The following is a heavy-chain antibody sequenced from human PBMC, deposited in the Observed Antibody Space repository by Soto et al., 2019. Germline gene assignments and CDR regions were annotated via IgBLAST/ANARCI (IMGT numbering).Heavy chain of an antibody. V-gene: IGHV1-69*01. J-gene: IGHJ6*02. CDR3: ARSQRGSSSLDIYYYYYYGMDV. Sequence: QVQLVQSGAEVKKPGSSVKVSCKAPGGTFSSYAISWVRQAPGQGLEWMGGIIPIFGTANYAQKFQGRVTITADESTSTGYMELSSLRSEDTAVYYCARSQRGSSSLDIYYYYYYGMDVWGQGTTVTVSS. CDR2: IIPIFGTA. CDR1: GGTFSSYA. D-gene: IGHD2-15*01.